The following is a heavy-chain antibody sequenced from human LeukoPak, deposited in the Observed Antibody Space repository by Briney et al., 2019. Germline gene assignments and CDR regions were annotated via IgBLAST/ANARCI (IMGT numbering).Heavy chain of an antibody. V-gene: IGHV4-34*01. CDR1: GGSFSGYY. J-gene: IGHJ6*03. CDR3: ARGLGYCTNGVCSKFFYMDV. CDR2: INHSGST. D-gene: IGHD2-8*01. Sequence: PSETLSLTCAVYGGSFSGYYWSWIRQPPGKGLEWIGEINHSGSTNYNPSLKSRVTISVDTSKNQFSLKLSSVTAADTAVYYCARGLGYCTNGVCSKFFYMDVWGKGTTVTVSS.